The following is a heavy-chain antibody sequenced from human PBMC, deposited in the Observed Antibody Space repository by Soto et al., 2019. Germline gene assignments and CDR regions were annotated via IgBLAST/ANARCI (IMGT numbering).Heavy chain of an antibody. CDR1: GFSLSTSGEG. V-gene: IGHV2-5*01. D-gene: IGHD2-21*02. J-gene: IGHJ5*02. CDR3: AHSKGGGNSAWFDP. Sequence: QITLKESGPTLVKPTQTLTLTCTFSGFSLSTSGEGVGWIRQSPGKALEWLALIYWNDDERYSPSLRSRLTIAKDTSKNQVVLTMTNMDPVYTATYYCAHSKGGGNSAWFDPWGQGTLVTVSS. CDR2: IYWNDDE.